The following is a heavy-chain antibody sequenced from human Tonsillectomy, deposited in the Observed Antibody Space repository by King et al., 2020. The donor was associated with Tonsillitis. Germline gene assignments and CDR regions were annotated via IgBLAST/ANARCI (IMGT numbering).Heavy chain of an antibody. CDR3: ASLLRAPYYDSSGYYFDY. Sequence: LQLQESGPGLVKPSETLSLTCTVSGGSISSSSYYWGWIRQPPGKGLEWIGNIYYSGSTYYNPSLKSRVTISVDTSKNLFSVKLSSVTAADTAVYYCASLLRAPYYDSSGYYFDYWGQGTLVTVSS. CDR1: GGSISSSSYY. D-gene: IGHD3-22*01. J-gene: IGHJ4*02. V-gene: IGHV4-39*01. CDR2: IYYSGST.